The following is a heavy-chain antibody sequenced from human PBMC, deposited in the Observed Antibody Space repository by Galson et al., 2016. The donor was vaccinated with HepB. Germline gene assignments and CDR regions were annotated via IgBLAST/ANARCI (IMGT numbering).Heavy chain of an antibody. CDR2: IYYSVSI. J-gene: IGHJ3*02. Sequence: SETLSLTCTVSGGSISTYYWTWIRQPPGKGLEWIGSIYYSVSISYNPSLKSRVTMSVDMSRNQFSLKLNSVTAADTAVYYCARGSGDAFDIWGQGTKVIVSS. CDR1: GGSISTYY. V-gene: IGHV4-59*01. CDR3: ARGSGDAFDI.